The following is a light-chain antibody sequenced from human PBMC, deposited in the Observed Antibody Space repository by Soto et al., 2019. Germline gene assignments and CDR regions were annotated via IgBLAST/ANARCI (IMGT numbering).Light chain of an antibody. Sequence: QPALTQPPSASGSLGQSVTISCTGTSSDVGAYNYVSWYQQHPGKAPKLMIYEVTRRPSGVPDRFSGSKSGNTASLNVSGLQAEDEADYYCCSYADNTDYVFGTGTKV. CDR1: SSDVGAYNY. CDR2: EVT. CDR3: CSYADNTDYV. J-gene: IGLJ1*01. V-gene: IGLV2-8*01.